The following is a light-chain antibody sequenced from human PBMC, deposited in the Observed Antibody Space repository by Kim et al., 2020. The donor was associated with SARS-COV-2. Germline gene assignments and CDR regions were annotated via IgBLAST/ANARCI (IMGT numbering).Light chain of an antibody. Sequence: EIVLTQSPGTLSLSPGEIATLSCMASQSVASSYLAWYQQKPGQAPKLHIYDASRRVTGIPDRFSGKGSGTDFTLTISRLEPEDFAVYYCQKYGSSLLTFGG. V-gene: IGKV3-20*01. CDR1: QSVASSY. CDR3: QKYGSSLLT. CDR2: DAS. J-gene: IGKJ4*01.